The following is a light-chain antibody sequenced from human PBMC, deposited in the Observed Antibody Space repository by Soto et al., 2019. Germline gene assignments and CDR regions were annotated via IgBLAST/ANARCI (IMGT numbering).Light chain of an antibody. CDR1: QSVSGN. Sequence: EIVMTQSPATLSVSPGERATLSCRASQSVSGNLAWYQQKPGQAPRLLIYGASTRATGLPARFSGSGSVTEFTLTISSLQSEDFALYYCQQYDHWPFTFGPGNNVDIK. CDR2: GAS. V-gene: IGKV3-15*01. CDR3: QQYDHWPFT. J-gene: IGKJ3*01.